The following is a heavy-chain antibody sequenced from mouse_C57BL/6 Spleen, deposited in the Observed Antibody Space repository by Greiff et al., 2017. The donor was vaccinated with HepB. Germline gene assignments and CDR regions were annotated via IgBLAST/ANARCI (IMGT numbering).Heavy chain of an antibody. CDR3: ARLGGYYGSWYFDV. V-gene: IGHV5-6*01. D-gene: IGHD1-1*01. CDR1: GFTFSSYG. J-gene: IGHJ1*03. CDR2: ISSGGSYT. Sequence: VQLKESGGDLVKPGGSLKLSCAASGFTFSSYGMSWVRQTPDKRLEWVATISSGGSYTYYPDSVKGRFTISRDNAKNTLYLQMSSLKSEDTAMYYCARLGGYYGSWYFDVWGTGTTVTVSS.